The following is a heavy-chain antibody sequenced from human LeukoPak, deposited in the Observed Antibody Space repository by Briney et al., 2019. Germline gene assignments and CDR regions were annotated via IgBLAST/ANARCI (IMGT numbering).Heavy chain of an antibody. D-gene: IGHD6-13*01. Sequence: PGGSLRLSCAASGFTFSSYSMNWVRQAPGTGLEWVSSISSSSSYIYYADSVKGRFTISRDNAKNSLYLQMNSLRAEDTAVYYCARARYSSSWYDYWGQGTLVTVSS. V-gene: IGHV3-21*01. CDR3: ARARYSSSWYDY. CDR1: GFTFSSYS. CDR2: ISSSSSYI. J-gene: IGHJ4*02.